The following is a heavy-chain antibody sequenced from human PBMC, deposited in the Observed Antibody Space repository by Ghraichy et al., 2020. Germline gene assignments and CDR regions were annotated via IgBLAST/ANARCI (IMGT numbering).Heavy chain of an antibody. D-gene: IGHD1-7*01. CDR2: ISSSGSTI. Sequence: GESLNISCAASGFTFSDYYMSWIRQAPGKGLEWVSYISSSGSTIYYADSVKGRFTISRDNAKNSLYLQMNSLRAEDTAVYYCARDRGTGTTEYYYYGMDVWGQGTMVTVSS. V-gene: IGHV3-11*01. J-gene: IGHJ6*02. CDR1: GFTFSDYY. CDR3: ARDRGTGTTEYYYYGMDV.